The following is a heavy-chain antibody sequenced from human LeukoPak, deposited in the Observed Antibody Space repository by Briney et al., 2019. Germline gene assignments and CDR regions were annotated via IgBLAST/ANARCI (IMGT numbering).Heavy chain of an antibody. V-gene: IGHV3-48*03. CDR3: ARDWGFDY. Sequence: GGSLRLSCAAAGFTFSSYEMNWVRQAPGKGLEWVSAISGSGGSTYYADSVKGRFTISRDNAKNSLYLQMNSLRAEDTAVYYCARDWGFDYWGQGTLVTVSS. CDR1: GFTFSSYE. CDR2: ISGSGGST. D-gene: IGHD3-16*01. J-gene: IGHJ4*02.